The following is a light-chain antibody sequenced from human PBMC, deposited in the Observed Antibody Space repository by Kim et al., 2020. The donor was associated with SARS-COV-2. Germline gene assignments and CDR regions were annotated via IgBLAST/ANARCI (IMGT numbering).Light chain of an antibody. CDR1: SSNIGSNT. CDR2: SDH. V-gene: IGLV1-44*01. J-gene: IGLJ2*01. CDR3: AAWDDSLNALV. Sequence: GQRVTISCSGSSSNIGSNTVNWHQQLPGTAPKLLIYSDHQRPSGVPDRFSGSKSGTSASLAISGLQSEDEADYYCAAWDDSLNALVFGGGTQLTVL.